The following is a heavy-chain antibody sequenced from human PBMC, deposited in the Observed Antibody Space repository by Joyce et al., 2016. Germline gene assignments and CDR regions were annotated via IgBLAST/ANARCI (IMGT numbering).Heavy chain of an antibody. D-gene: IGHD2-21*01. J-gene: IGHJ3*02. CDR1: GYNFHNYW. CDR2: INPGDSDT. Sequence: DVHLVQSGAEVKKPGESLKISCKGSGYNFHNYWLVRVRQMPGKGLEWMGLINPGDSDTKYITSFHSNVIISADKSINTAYLQWSSLQASDTAKYYCAGSRDWGLITKLLDPRGFDIWGQGTVVTVSS. V-gene: IGHV5-51*01. CDR3: AGSRDWGLITKLLDPRGFDI.